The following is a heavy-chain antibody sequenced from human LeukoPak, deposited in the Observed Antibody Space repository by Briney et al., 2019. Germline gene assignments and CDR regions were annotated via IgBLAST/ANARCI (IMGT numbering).Heavy chain of an antibody. D-gene: IGHD6-13*01. J-gene: IGHJ6*03. CDR3: TRSVQQLVNSYYYYYYMDV. V-gene: IGHV3-73*01. CDR1: GFTFSGSA. Sequence: GGSLRLSCAASGFTFSGSAMHWVRQASGEGLEWVGRIRSKANSYVTAYAASVKGRFTISRDDSKNTAYLQMNSLKTEDTAVYYCTRSVQQLVNSYYYYYYMDVWGKGTTVTVSS. CDR2: IRSKANSYVT.